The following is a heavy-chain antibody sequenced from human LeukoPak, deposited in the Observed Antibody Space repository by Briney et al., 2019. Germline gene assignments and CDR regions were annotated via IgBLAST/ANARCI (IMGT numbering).Heavy chain of an antibody. V-gene: IGHV1-18*01. CDR2: ISAYNGNT. CDR1: GYTFTSYG. D-gene: IGHD3-3*01. J-gene: IGHJ5*02. CDR3: AREYYDFWSGYTAYNWFDP. Sequence: ASVKVSCKASGYTFTSYGISWVRQAPGQGLEWMGWISAYNGNTNYAQKLQGRATMTTDTSTSTAYMELRSLRSDDTAVYYCAREYYDFWSGYTAYNWFDPWGQGTLVTVSS.